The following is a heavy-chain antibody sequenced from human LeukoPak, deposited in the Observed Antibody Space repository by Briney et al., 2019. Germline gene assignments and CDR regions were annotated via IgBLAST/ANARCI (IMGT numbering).Heavy chain of an antibody. CDR1: GYTFTSYD. Sequence: ASVKVSCKASGYTFTSYDITWVRQAPGQGLEWMGWINPNSGGTNYAQKFQGRVTMTRDTSISTAYMELSRLRSDDTAVYYCARGGDCSSTSCYIDYWGQGTLVTVSS. D-gene: IGHD2-2*02. V-gene: IGHV1-2*02. CDR3: ARGGDCSSTSCYIDY. J-gene: IGHJ4*02. CDR2: INPNSGGT.